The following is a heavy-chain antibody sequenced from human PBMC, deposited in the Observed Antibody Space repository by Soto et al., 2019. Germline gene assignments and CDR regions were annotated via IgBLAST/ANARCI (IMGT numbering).Heavy chain of an antibody. CDR1: GLTFRTYA. V-gene: IGHV3-23*01. CDR2: ISGSGGTT. D-gene: IGHD3-3*01. Sequence: EVQLLESGGGLIQPGGSLRLSCAASGLTFRTYAMSWVRQSPGKGLEWVSGISGSGGTTYYADSVKGRFTISRDNAKNTLYLQMNSLRAEDTAVYYCAKYAAGFWRAYNYWGQGTLVTVSS. CDR3: AKYAAGFWRAYNY. J-gene: IGHJ4*02.